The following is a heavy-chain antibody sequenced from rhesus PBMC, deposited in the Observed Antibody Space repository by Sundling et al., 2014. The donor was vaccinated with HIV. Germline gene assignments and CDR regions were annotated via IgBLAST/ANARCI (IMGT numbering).Heavy chain of an antibody. CDR1: GGSISSNY. V-gene: IGHV4-173*01. D-gene: IGHD3-34*01. Sequence: QLQLQESGPGLVKPSETLSLTCAVSGGSISSNYWSWIRQPPGKGLEWIGRISGSGGNTDYNPSLKSRVTISTDTSTNRFSLQLTSLTAADTAVYYCARRLLGSFDYWGQGVLVTVSS. CDR2: ISGSGGNT. J-gene: IGHJ4*01. CDR3: ARRLLGSFDY.